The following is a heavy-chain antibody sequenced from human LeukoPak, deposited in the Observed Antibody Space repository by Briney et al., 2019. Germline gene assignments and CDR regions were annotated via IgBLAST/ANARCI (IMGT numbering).Heavy chain of an antibody. J-gene: IGHJ4*02. V-gene: IGHV1-46*01. CDR2: INPSGGST. D-gene: IGHD6-19*01. CDR3: ARGCSSGWYCY. Sequence: PGASVKVSRKASGYTLTSYGISWVRQAPGQGLEWMGTINPSGGSTSYAQKLQGRVTMTRNTSTSTVYTELSSMRSEDTAVYYCARGCSSGWYCYWGQGTLVTVSS. CDR1: GYTLTSYG.